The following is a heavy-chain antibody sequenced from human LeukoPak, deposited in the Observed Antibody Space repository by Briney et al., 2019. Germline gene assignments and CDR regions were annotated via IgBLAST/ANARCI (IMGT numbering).Heavy chain of an antibody. V-gene: IGHV1-46*01. CDR2: INPSGGST. Sequence: AAPVKVSCKASGGTFSSYAISWVRQAPGQGLEWMGIINPSGGSTSYAQKFQGRVTMTRDTSTSTVYMELSSLRSEDTAVYYCARVSQGGTLIDYWGQGTLVTVSS. CDR1: GGTFSSYA. J-gene: IGHJ4*02. D-gene: IGHD3-16*01. CDR3: ARVSQGGTLIDY.